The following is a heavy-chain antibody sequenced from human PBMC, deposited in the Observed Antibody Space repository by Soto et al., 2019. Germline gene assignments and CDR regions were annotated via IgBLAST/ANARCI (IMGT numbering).Heavy chain of an antibody. Sequence: PGGSLRLSCAASGFTFSSYWMSWVRQAPGKGLEWVANIKQDGSEKYYVDSVKGRFTISRDNAKNSLYLQMNSLRAEDTAVYYCARDKGQQLVSPLYYYMDVWGKGTTVTVSS. CDR2: IKQDGSEK. V-gene: IGHV3-7*01. D-gene: IGHD6-13*01. CDR1: GFTFSSYW. J-gene: IGHJ6*03. CDR3: ARDKGQQLVSPLYYYMDV.